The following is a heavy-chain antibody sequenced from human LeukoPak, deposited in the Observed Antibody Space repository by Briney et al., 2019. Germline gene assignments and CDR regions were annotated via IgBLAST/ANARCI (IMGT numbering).Heavy chain of an antibody. V-gene: IGHV1-18*01. J-gene: IGHJ6*03. CDR3: ARACRSISYYSYYMDV. D-gene: IGHD2-15*01. CDR2: ISAYNGNT. CDR1: GYTFTSYG. Sequence: ASVKVSCKASGYTFTSYGISWVRQAPGQGLEWMGWISAYNGNTNYAQKLQGRVTMTTDTSTSTAYMELRSLRSDDTAVYYCARACRSISYYSYYMDVWGKGNTVTVSS.